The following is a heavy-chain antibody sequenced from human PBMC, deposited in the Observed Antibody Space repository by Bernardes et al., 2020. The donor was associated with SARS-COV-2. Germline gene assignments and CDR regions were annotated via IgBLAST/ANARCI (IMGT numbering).Heavy chain of an antibody. V-gene: IGHV1-69*08. Sequence: SVKVSCKASGSGSSFSSSTISWVRQAPGQGLEWMGRIIPILSQTYYAQNFQGRVTITADKSTRTAYMELGTLKSDDTAVYFCAREASTGGVGYFFDYWGQGTQVTVSS. J-gene: IGHJ4*02. CDR3: AREASTGGVGYFFDY. CDR1: GSGSSFSSST. D-gene: IGHD3-16*01. CDR2: IIPILSQT.